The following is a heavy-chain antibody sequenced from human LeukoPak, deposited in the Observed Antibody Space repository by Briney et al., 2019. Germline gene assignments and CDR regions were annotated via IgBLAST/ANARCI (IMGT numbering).Heavy chain of an antibody. CDR2: IYYSGST. Sequence: SQTLSLTCTVSGGSISSSSYYWGWLRQPPGKGLEWIGSIYYSGSTYYNPSLKSRFTISVDTSKNQFSLKLSSVTGADTAVYYCASSRHKGLQHWGQGTLVTVSS. CDR3: ASSRHKGLQH. V-gene: IGHV4-39*01. CDR1: GGSISSSSYY. J-gene: IGHJ1*01.